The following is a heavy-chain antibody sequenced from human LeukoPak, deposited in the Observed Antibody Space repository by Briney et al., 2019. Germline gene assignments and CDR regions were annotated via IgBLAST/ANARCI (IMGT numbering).Heavy chain of an antibody. D-gene: IGHD6-13*01. V-gene: IGHV4-39*07. CDR3: ARLDRSSWGARPGGIDY. CDR2: IFYSGST. CDR1: GGSISTSSYY. J-gene: IGHJ4*02. Sequence: TSETLSLTCTVSGGSISTSSYYWGWVRQPPGKGLEWIGNIFYSGSTYYSPSLKSRVTISLDTSKNQSSLKLSSVTAADTAVYHCARLDRSSWGARPGGIDYWGQGTLVTVSS.